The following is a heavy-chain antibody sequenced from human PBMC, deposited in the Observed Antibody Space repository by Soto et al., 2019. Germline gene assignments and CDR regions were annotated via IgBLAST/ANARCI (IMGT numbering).Heavy chain of an antibody. CDR1: VVSISSYY. CDR2: IYTSGST. D-gene: IGHD2-2*02. V-gene: IGHV4-4*07. J-gene: IGHJ6*02. CDR3: ASGLRYCSSPRCYTGWMAV. Sequence: SETLSLTCTVSVVSISSYYWSWIRQPAGKGLEWIGRIYTSGSTNYNPSLKSRVTMSVDTSKNQFSLKLSSVTAADTAAYYCASGLRYCSSPRCYTGWMAVWGQGPTATVS.